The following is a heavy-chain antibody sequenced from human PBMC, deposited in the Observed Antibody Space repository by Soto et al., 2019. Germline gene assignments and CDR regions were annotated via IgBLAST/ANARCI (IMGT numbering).Heavy chain of an antibody. J-gene: IGHJ6*02. CDR1: GFTFSSYA. Sequence: AGSLSLSRAASGFTFSSYAMSCVRQSPGKGQERVSANSGSGGSTSCADSVRGGFTISRDNSKNTLYLQMNSLRAEDTAVYYCARARGGGYDRDCYYYYGMDVWGQGTTVTVSS. CDR2: NSGSGGST. CDR3: ARARGGGYDRDCYYYYGMDV. D-gene: IGHD5-12*01. V-gene: IGHV3-23*01.